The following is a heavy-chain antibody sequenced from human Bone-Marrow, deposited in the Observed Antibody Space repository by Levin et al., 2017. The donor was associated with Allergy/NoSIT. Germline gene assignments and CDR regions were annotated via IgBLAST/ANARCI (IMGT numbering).Heavy chain of an antibody. CDR2: ISNDGSNK. V-gene: IGHV3-30*18. J-gene: IGHJ4*02. CDR3: AKDSGRGYSYASF. Sequence: GGSLRLSCVASGFTFSNAWMNWVRQAPGKGLEWVAVISNDGSNKYHVDSVKGRFSISRDNLKSTMYLQMNSLTSEDTAVYYCAKDSGRGYSYASFWGQGTLVTVSS. CDR1: GFTFSNAW. D-gene: IGHD5-18*01.